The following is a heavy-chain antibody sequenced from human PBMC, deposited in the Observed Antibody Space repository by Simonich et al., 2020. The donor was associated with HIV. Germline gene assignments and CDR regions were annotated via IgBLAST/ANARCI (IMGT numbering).Heavy chain of an antibody. V-gene: IGHV4-38-2*01. Sequence: QVQLQESGPGLVKPSETLSLPCAVSGYSISSGYYWGWLRQPPGKGLEWIGSIYLSGRTYYNPSLKSRVTISVDTSKNQFSLKMSSLTAADTAVYYCYGDYGEYYFDHWSQGTLVTVSS. CDR3: YGDYGEYYFDH. CDR2: IYLSGRT. J-gene: IGHJ4*02. CDR1: GYSISSGYY. D-gene: IGHD4-17*01.